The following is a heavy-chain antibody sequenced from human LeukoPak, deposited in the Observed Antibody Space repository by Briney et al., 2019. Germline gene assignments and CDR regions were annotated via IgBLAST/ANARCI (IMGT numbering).Heavy chain of an antibody. V-gene: IGHV3-23*01. CDR1: GFTFSSYA. J-gene: IGHJ4*02. D-gene: IGHD3-22*01. CDR2: ISGSGATT. CDR3: ARARNDYDTSSFSALDY. Sequence: GGSLRLSCAVSGFTFSSYAMGWVRQAPGKGLEWVSGISGSGATTYYADSVKGRFTISRDDSKNTLYLQINSLRAEDTAVYYCARARNDYDTSSFSALDYWGQGTLVTVSS.